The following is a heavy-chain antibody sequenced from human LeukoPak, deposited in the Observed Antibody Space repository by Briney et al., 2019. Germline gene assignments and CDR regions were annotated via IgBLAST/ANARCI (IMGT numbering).Heavy chain of an antibody. J-gene: IGHJ4*02. D-gene: IGHD3-22*01. CDR2: ISGGGGST. V-gene: IGHV3-23*01. CDR1: GFSFSTYA. CDR3: ANVDRRDRGGYNDY. Sequence: GGSLRLSCAHSGFSFSTYAMTWVRQAPGKGREWGSGISGGGGSTYDAGSVRGRFTISRDISKNTLYLPMSSLNVEDTAVYYCANVDRRDRGGYNDYWGQGNLVTVSS.